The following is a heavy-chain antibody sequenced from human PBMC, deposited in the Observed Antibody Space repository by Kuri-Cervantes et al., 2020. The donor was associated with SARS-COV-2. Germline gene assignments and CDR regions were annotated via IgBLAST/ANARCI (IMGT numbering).Heavy chain of an antibody. CDR2: ISAYNGNT. D-gene: IGHD3-9*01. J-gene: IGHJ3*02. Sequence: ASVKVSCKASGYTFTSYGISWVRQAPGQGLEWKGWISAYNGNTNYAQKLQGRVTMTTDTSTSTAYMELRSLRSDDTAVYYCARVPGVYDILTGYAFDIWGQGTMVTVSS. CDR3: ARVPGVYDILTGYAFDI. CDR1: GYTFTSYG. V-gene: IGHV1-18*01.